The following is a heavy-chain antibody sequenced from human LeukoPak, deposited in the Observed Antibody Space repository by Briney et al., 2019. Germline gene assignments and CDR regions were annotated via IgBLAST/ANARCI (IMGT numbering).Heavy chain of an antibody. CDR2: ISSSSSSYI. CDR3: ARDRRGDGYNSVDY. J-gene: IGHJ4*02. Sequence: GGSLRLSCAASGFTFSSYSMNWVRQAPGKGLEWVSSISSSSSSYIYYADSVKGRFTISRDNAKNSLYLQMNSLRAEDTAVYYCARDRRGDGYNSVDYWGQGTLVTVSS. D-gene: IGHD5-24*01. V-gene: IGHV3-21*01. CDR1: GFTFSSYS.